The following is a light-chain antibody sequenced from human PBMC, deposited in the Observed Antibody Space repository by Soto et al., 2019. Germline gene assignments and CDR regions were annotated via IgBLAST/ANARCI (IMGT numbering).Light chain of an antibody. J-gene: IGLJ1*01. CDR3: ISYTDRQSYL. V-gene: IGLV2-14*03. Sequence: SVLTQPASLSGSPGQSITISCTGTSSDIGAYDYVSWFQQHPGKAPKLMIYAVSDRPPGVSDRFSGSKSGITASLTISGLQTEDEADYYCISYTDRQSYLFGTGTKVTVL. CDR1: SSDIGAYDY. CDR2: AVS.